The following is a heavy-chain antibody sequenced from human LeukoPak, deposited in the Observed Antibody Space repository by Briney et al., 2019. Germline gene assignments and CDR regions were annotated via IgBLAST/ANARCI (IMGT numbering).Heavy chain of an antibody. Sequence: ASVKVSCKASGGTFSSYAISWVRQAPGQGLEWMGWISAYNGNTNYAQKLQGRVTMTTDTSTSTAYMELRSLRSDDTAVYYCARYGYSSGSLYYYGMDVWGQGTTVTVSS. J-gene: IGHJ6*02. CDR1: GGTFSSYA. CDR3: ARYGYSSGSLYYYGMDV. CDR2: ISAYNGNT. D-gene: IGHD6-19*01. V-gene: IGHV1-18*01.